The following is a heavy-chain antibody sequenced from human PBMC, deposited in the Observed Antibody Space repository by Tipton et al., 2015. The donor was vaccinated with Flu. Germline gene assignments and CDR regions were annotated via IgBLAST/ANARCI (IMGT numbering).Heavy chain of an antibody. J-gene: IGHJ5*02. CDR2: IYYSGST. CDR3: ARANYDILTGYAWESVGWFDP. CDR1: GGSISSYY. D-gene: IGHD3-9*01. V-gene: IGHV4-59*01. Sequence: TLSLTCTVSGGSISSYYWRWIRQPPGKGLEWIGYIYYSGSTNYNASHISRVTISVDTSKNQFSLMLSSVTAADTAVYYCARANYDILTGYAWESVGWFDPWGQGTLVTVSS.